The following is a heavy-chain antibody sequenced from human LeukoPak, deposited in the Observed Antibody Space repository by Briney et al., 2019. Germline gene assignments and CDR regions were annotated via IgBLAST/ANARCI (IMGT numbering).Heavy chain of an antibody. V-gene: IGHV4-34*01. CDR1: GGSFSGYY. J-gene: IGHJ4*02. CDR3: ARGVVVAATPPVY. D-gene: IGHD2-15*01. CDR2: INHSGST. Sequence: PSETLSLTCAVYGGSFSGYYWSWIRQPPGKGLEWIGEINHSGSTNYNPSLKSRVTISVDTSKNQFSLKLSPVTAADTAVYYCARGVVVAATPPVYWGQGTLVTVSS.